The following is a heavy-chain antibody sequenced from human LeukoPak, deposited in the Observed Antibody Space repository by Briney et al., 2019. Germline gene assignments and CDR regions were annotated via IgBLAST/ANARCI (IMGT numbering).Heavy chain of an antibody. CDR3: VRGTAYYFDY. Sequence: ASVKVSCKVSGFTFTGYYIHWVRQAPGQGLEWMGWINPNNGGANYAQNFQGRVTMTRDTSISTAYMELSRLRSDDTAVYYCVRGTAYYFDYWGQGTLVTVS. D-gene: IGHD1-14*01. J-gene: IGHJ4*02. CDR1: GFTFTGYY. CDR2: INPNNGGA. V-gene: IGHV1-2*02.